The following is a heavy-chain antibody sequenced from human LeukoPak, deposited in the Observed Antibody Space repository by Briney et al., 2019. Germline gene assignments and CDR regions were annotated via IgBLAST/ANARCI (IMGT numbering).Heavy chain of an antibody. CDR1: GGSLSGDS. Sequence: SETLSLTCAVYGGSLSGDSWSWIRQPPGKGLEWIGEINHSGSTNYNPSPKSRVTISVDTSKNQFSLKLSSVTAADTAVYYCARLKVGSSGWYPLRYFDYWGQGTLVTVSS. CDR2: INHSGST. J-gene: IGHJ4*02. V-gene: IGHV4-34*01. D-gene: IGHD6-19*01. CDR3: ARLKVGSSGWYPLRYFDY.